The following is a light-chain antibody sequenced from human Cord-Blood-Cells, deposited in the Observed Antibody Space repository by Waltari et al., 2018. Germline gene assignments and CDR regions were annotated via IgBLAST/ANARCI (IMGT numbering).Light chain of an antibody. CDR2: RNN. V-gene: IGLV1-47*01. CDR1: SPNIGSNY. Sequence: QPVLTQPPSASGTPGQRVTIACSGRSPNIGSNYVYWYQQLPGTAPKLLIYRNNQRPSGVPDRFSGSKSGTSASLAISGLRSEDEADYYCAAWDDSLSGRVFGGGTKLTVL. J-gene: IGLJ3*02. CDR3: AAWDDSLSGRV.